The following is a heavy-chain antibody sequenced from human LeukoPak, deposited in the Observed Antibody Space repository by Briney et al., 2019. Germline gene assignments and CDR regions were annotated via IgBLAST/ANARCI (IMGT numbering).Heavy chain of an antibody. D-gene: IGHD5-18*01. Sequence: GGSLRLSCAASGFTFSSYAMSWVRQAPGKGLEWVSAISGSGGSTYYADSVKGRFTISRDNSKNTLYLQMNSLRAEDTAVYYCAKDNGGYSYGTTYYFDYWGQGTLVTVSS. V-gene: IGHV3-23*01. CDR2: ISGSGGST. CDR3: AKDNGGYSYGTTYYFDY. CDR1: GFTFSSYA. J-gene: IGHJ4*02.